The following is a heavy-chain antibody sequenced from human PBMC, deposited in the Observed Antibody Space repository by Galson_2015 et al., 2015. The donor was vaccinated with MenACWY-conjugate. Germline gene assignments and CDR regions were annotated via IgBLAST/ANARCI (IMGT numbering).Heavy chain of an antibody. D-gene: IGHD6-13*01. Sequence: SLRLSCAASGFTFSSYAMSWVRQAPGKGPEWVSSISGSGGSTYYADSVKGRFTISRENSKNMVYLQINSLGAEDTAVYYCAKDQGSTWYGNWIEPWGQGTLVTVSS. V-gene: IGHV3-23*01. CDR1: GFTFSSYA. CDR3: AKDQGSTWYGNWIEP. J-gene: IGHJ5*02. CDR2: ISGSGGST.